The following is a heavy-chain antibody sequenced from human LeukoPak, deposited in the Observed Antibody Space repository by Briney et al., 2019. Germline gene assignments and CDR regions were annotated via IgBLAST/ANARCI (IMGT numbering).Heavy chain of an antibody. Sequence: SETLSLTCSVSGGSIGKYHWTWIRQPPGKRLEWIGYVYYTGNLNYNPSLDYRVSLSIDTSKNQFSLSLSSVTAADTAVYYCARGSAPGTGPPSLDSWGQGTLVTVSS. CDR3: ARGSAPGTGPPSLDS. V-gene: IGHV4-59*01. D-gene: IGHD6-13*01. CDR1: GGSIGKYH. J-gene: IGHJ4*02. CDR2: VYYTGNL.